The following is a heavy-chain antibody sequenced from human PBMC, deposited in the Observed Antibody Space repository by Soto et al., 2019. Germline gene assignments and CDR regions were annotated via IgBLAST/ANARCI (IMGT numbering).Heavy chain of an antibody. D-gene: IGHD5-12*01. CDR3: ARGLVATSDAFDI. CDR2: IYSGGST. V-gene: IGHV3-53*04. CDR1: GFTVSSNY. J-gene: IGHJ3*02. Sequence: EVQLVESGGGLVQPGGSLRLSCAASGFTVSSNYMSWVRQAPGKGLEWVSVIYSGGSTYYADSVKGRFTISRHNSKNTLYLQMNSLRAEDTAVYYCARGLVATSDAFDIWGQGTMVTVSS.